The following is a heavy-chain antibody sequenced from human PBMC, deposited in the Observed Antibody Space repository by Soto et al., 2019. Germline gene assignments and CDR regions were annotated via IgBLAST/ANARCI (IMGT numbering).Heavy chain of an antibody. V-gene: IGHV3-49*04. CDR2: IRSNTDGGAT. D-gene: IGHD3-22*01. CDR3: SRGGHMIVVVPEY. J-gene: IGHJ4*02. Sequence: GGSLRLSCSGSDFAFGDYSMICVRQAPGRGLEWVGYIRSNTDGGATEYAASLKGRFIISRDDSKCIVYLQMNSLKTEDTAVYYCSRGGHMIVVVPEYWGQGILVTVSS. CDR1: DFAFGDYS.